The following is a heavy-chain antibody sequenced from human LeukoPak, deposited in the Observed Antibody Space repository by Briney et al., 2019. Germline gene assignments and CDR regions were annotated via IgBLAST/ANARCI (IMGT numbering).Heavy chain of an antibody. CDR3: ARAARGSGWYY. CDR1: GGSLSGYY. J-gene: IGHJ4*02. Sequence: SETLSLTCAVYGGSLSGYYWSWIGQPPGKGLDWIGQINHSGSTNYNPSLKSRVTISGDTSKHQFSLKLSSVTAADTAVYYCARAARGSGWYYWGQGTVVTVSS. D-gene: IGHD6-19*01. CDR2: INHSGST. V-gene: IGHV4-34*01.